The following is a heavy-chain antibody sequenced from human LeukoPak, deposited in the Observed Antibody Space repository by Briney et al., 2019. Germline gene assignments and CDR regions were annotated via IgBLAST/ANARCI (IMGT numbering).Heavy chain of an antibody. CDR1: GFTFSSYG. J-gene: IGHJ4*02. V-gene: IGHV3-23*05. D-gene: IGHD3-10*01. CDR2: IETGGAST. CDR3: ARGGVDYYGSGTYYLMYYFDY. Sequence: PGGSLRLSCAASGFTFSSYGMSWVRQAPGKGLEWVSAIETGGASTYYADSVKGRFSISRDNSKNTLYLQMNSLRAEDTAVYFCARGGVDYYGSGTYYLMYYFDYWGQGALVTVSS.